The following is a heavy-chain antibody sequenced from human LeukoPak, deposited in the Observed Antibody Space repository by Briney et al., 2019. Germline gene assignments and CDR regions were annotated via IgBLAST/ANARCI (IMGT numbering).Heavy chain of an antibody. CDR1: GYSINSGYH. CDR2: IYHSGST. J-gene: IGHJ4*02. D-gene: IGHD3-22*01. Sequence: SETLSLTCIVSGYSINSGYHWGWIRQPPGKGLEWIGSIYHSGSTYYNPSLKSRVTISIDTSKNQFSLKLSSVTAADTAVSYCARHYLYDTSGDGTYYFDYWGQGTLVTVSS. CDR3: ARHYLYDTSGDGTYYFDY. V-gene: IGHV4-38-2*02.